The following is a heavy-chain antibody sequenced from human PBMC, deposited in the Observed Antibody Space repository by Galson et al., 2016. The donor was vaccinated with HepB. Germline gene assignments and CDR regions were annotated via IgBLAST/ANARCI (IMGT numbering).Heavy chain of an antibody. V-gene: IGHV1-2*06. J-gene: IGHJ6*02. CDR2: IFPKTGGT. CDR3: ARERYEEMSIYKYFFGMIG. D-gene: IGHD5-24*01. Sequence: SVKVSCKASGNTFVDYVVHWVRQARGQGLESMGRIFPKTGGTVITEKFQGRVSMTWDASIRVAYLAMTRLSSGDTAVYYCARERYEEMSIYKYFFGMIGWGQGTTVTVSS. CDR1: GNTFVDYV.